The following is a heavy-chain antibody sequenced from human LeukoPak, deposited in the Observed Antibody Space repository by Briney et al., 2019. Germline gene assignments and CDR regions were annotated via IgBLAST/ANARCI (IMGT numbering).Heavy chain of an antibody. D-gene: IGHD2-2*01. V-gene: IGHV4-39*01. CDR2: IYYSGST. CDR3: ARQLPAARSLGY. J-gene: IGHJ4*02. CDR1: GGSIGSSSYY. Sequence: SETLSLTCTVSGGSIGSSSYYWGWIRQPPGKGLEWIGSIYYSGSTYYNPSLKSRVTISVDTSKNQFSLKLSSVTAADTAVYYCARQLPAARSLGYWGQGTLVTVSS.